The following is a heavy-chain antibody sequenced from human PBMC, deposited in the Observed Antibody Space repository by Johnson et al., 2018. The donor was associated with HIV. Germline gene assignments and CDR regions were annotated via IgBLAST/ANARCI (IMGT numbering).Heavy chain of an antibody. Sequence: VQLVESGGGLVKPGGSLRLSCAASGFTFSSNWMNWVRQAPGKGLEWVANIKEDGSEKYYVDSVRGRFTISRDNSKNTLYLQMNSLRVEDTAVYYCARAIDQGYSSGWSSDVYDIWGQGTMVTVSA. CDR3: ARAIDQGYSSGWSSDVYDI. CDR2: IKEDGSEK. D-gene: IGHD6-19*01. CDR1: GFTFSSNW. J-gene: IGHJ3*02. V-gene: IGHV3-7*02.